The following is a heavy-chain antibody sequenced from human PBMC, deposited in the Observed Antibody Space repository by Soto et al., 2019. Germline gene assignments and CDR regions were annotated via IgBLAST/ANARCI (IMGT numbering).Heavy chain of an antibody. D-gene: IGHD6-13*01. CDR3: ARGLNTAAALDY. Sequence: PSETLSLTCAVFGGSISSGGYSWSWIRQPPGKGLEWIGYIYHSGSTYYNPSLKSRVTISVDRSKNQFSLKLSSVTAADTAVYYCARGLNTAAALDYWGQGTLVTVSS. V-gene: IGHV4-30-2*01. CDR1: GGSISSGGYS. J-gene: IGHJ4*02. CDR2: IYHSGST.